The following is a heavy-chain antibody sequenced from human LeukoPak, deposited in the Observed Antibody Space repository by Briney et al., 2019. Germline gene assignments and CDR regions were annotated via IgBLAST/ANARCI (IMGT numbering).Heavy chain of an antibody. D-gene: IGHD3-9*01. CDR1: GFTFSNYA. V-gene: IGHV3-23*01. Sequence: PGGSLRLSCAASGFTFSNYAMNWVRQAPGKGLEWVSSISRSGGSTFYADSVKGRFTISRDNSKNSLYLQMNSLRAEDTAVYYCARERGVLRVGYDILTGYGAFDIWGQGTMVTVSS. CDR2: ISRSGGST. CDR3: ARERGVLRVGYDILTGYGAFDI. J-gene: IGHJ3*02.